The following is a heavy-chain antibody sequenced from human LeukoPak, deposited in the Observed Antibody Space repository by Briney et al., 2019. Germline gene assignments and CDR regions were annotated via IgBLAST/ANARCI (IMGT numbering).Heavy chain of an antibody. CDR3: ARGLPSYGDYVDYYFYMDV. CDR2: ISTSGSN. CDR1: TPSLGGFY. V-gene: IGHV4-4*07. Sequence: SQCLSLTCTVSTPSLGGFYWGWIRQPAGEVLQWIGRISTSGSNNYNPSLKSRVTMSVDRSTHEFSLTVRAVTAADTALYYCARGLPSYGDYVDYYFYMDVWGKGTTVTVSS. J-gene: IGHJ6*03. D-gene: IGHD4-17*01.